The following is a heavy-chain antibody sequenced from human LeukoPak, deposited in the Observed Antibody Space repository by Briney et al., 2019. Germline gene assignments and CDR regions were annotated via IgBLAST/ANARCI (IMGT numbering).Heavy chain of an antibody. CDR3: AREDSGSSDFDY. J-gene: IGHJ4*02. D-gene: IGHD1-26*01. CDR1: GYTFTGYY. V-gene: IGHV1-2*02. Sequence: APVKVSCKASGYTFTGYYMHWVRQAPGQGLEWMGWISPNSGGTNYAQKFQGRVTMTRDTSISTAYMELSRLRSDDTAVYYCAREDSGSSDFDYWGQGTLVTVSS. CDR2: ISPNSGGT.